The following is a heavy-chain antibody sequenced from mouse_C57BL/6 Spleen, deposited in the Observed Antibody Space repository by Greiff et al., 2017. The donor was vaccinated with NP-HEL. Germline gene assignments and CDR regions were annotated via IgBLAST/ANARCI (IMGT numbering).Heavy chain of an antibody. CDR1: GYTFTSYW. Sequence: VQLQQPGTELVKPGASVKLSCKASGYTFTSYWMHWVKQRPGQGLEWIGNINPSNGGTNYNEKFKSKATLTVDKSSSTAYMQLSSLTSEDSAVYYCARSNASYYYAMDYWGQGTSVTVSS. J-gene: IGHJ4*01. D-gene: IGHD6-1*01. CDR3: ARSNASYYYAMDY. CDR2: INPSNGGT. V-gene: IGHV1-53*01.